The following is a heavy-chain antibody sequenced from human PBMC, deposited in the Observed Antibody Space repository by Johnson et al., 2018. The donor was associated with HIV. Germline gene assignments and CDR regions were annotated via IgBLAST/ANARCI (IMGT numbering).Heavy chain of an antibody. V-gene: IGHV3-30-3*01. Sequence: QEQLVESGGGLVKPGGSLRLSCAASGFTFSDYYMSWIRQAPGKGLEWVAVISYDGSNKYYADSVKGRFTISRDNSKNTLYLQMNSLRAEDTALYYCAKGSIAARWGAFDIWGQGTMVTVSS. J-gene: IGHJ3*02. CDR2: ISYDGSNK. CDR1: GFTFSDYY. CDR3: AKGSIAARWGAFDI. D-gene: IGHD6-6*01.